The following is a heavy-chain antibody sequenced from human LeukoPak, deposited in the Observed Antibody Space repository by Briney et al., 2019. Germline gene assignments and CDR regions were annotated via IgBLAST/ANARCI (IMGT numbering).Heavy chain of an antibody. V-gene: IGHV4-59*12. Sequence: PSETLSLTCTVSGGSISSYYWSWIRQPPGKGLEWIGYIYYSGSTNYNPSLKSRVTMSVDTSKDQFSLKLSSVTAADTAVYYCARGGKYDVSTGYLYYYYYYMDVWGKGTTVTISS. CDR3: ARGGKYDVSTGYLYYYYYYMDV. CDR1: GGSISSYY. D-gene: IGHD3-9*01. CDR2: IYYSGST. J-gene: IGHJ6*03.